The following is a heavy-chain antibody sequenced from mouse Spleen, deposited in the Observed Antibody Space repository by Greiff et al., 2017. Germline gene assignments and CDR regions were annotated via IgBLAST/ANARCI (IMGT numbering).Heavy chain of an antibody. V-gene: IGHV2-4-1*01. CDR3: ARNKGDYGLDYFDY. CDR2: IWSDGST. J-gene: IGHJ2*01. CDR1: GFSLTNYA. Sequence: VKLMESGPGLVAPSQSLSITCTVSGFSLTNYAVHWVRQSPGKGLEWLGVIWSDGSTDYNAAFISRLSISKDNSKSQVFFKMNSLQADDTAIYYCARNKGDYGLDYFDYWGQGTTLTVSS. D-gene: IGHD1-1*02.